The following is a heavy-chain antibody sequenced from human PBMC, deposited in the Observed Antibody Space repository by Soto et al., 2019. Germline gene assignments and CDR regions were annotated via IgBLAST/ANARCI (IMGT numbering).Heavy chain of an antibody. J-gene: IGHJ6*02. CDR2: IWYDVSNK. CDR1: GFTFSSYG. Sequence: QVQLVESGGGVVQPGRSLRLSCAASGFTFSSYGMHWVRQAPGKWLEWVAVIWYDVSNKYYADSVKGRFTISRDSSKNTLYRQMNSLRAEDTAVYYCAREYMQWGYGGNYYGMDVWGQGTTVTVSS. V-gene: IGHV3-33*01. CDR3: AREYMQWGYGGNYYGMDV. D-gene: IGHD6-19*01.